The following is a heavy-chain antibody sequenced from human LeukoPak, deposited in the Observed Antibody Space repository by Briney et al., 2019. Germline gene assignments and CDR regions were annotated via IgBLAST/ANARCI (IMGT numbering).Heavy chain of an antibody. Sequence: SETLSLTCTVSGGSISGYYWSWIRQPPGKGLEWIGYIHYSGSTNYNPPLKSRVTISVDTSKNQFSLKLSSVTAADTAVYYCARPSLDYGGIDAFDFWGQGTLVTVSS. V-gene: IGHV4-59*08. D-gene: IGHD4-23*01. CDR3: ARPSLDYGGIDAFDF. J-gene: IGHJ3*01. CDR2: IHYSGST. CDR1: GGSISGYY.